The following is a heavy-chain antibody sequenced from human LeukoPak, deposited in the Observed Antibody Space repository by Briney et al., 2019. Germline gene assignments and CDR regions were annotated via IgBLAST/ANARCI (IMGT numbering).Heavy chain of an antibody. J-gene: IGHJ4*02. CDR3: ARGQTDLLKNYFDY. CDR2: IYAGGNT. CDR1: GFMVGHKY. Sequence: GGSLRLSCAASGFMVGHKYMSWVRQAPGKGLEWLSIIYAGGNTYSADSVKGRFTISRDNSRNTVYLQMNNLRDDDTAVYYCARGQTDLLKNYFDYWGPGTPVTVSS. V-gene: IGHV3-66*01.